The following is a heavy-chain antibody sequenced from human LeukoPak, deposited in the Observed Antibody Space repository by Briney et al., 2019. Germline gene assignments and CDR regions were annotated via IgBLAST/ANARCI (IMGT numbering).Heavy chain of an antibody. CDR3: ARKYPGYYFDY. Sequence: GGSLRLSCAASGFTFSSYAMHWVRQAPGKGLEWVAVISYDGSNKYYADSVKGRFTISRDNSKNTLYLQMNSLRAEDTAVYYCARKYPGYYFDYWGRGTLVTVSS. J-gene: IGHJ4*02. D-gene: IGHD2-2*01. CDR2: ISYDGSNK. CDR1: GFTFSSYA. V-gene: IGHV3-30-3*01.